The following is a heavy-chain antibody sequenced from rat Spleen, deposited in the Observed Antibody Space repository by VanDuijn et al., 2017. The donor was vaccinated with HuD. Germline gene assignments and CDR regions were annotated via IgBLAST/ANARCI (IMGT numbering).Heavy chain of an antibody. Sequence: EVQLVESGGGLVQPGRSLKLSCAASGFTFSDYGVAWVRQAPTKGLEWVATISSDGGRNLYRDSVKGRFTISRDNTKSTLYLQMDSLRSEDTATYYCVRQDTSGYSNWFTYWGQGTLVTVSS. CDR2: ISSDGGRN. CDR3: VRQDTSGYSNWFTY. CDR1: GFTFSDYG. J-gene: IGHJ3*01. V-gene: IGHV5-29*01. D-gene: IGHD4-3*01.